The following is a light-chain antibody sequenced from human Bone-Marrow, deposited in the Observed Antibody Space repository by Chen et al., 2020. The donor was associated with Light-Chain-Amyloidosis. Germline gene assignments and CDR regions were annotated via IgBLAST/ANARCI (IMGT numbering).Light chain of an antibody. CDR3: QQRSNGSGT. CDR1: QSVSSY. J-gene: IGKJ5*01. CDR2: DAS. V-gene: IGKV3-11*01. Sequence: EIVLTQSPATLSLSPGERATLSCRASQSVSSYLAWYQKKPGQAPSLLIYDASNRATGIPARFSGSGSGTDFTLTIRSLELEECAVYYCQQRSNGSGTFGQGTRLEIK.